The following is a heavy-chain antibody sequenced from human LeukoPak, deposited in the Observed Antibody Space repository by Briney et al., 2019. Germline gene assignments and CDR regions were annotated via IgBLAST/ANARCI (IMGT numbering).Heavy chain of an antibody. CDR2: INPNSGGT. J-gene: IGHJ6*02. CDR1: GYTFTGYY. D-gene: IGHD3-10*01. CDR3: ARELLLWFGESPMSGYYGMDV. Sequence: ASVKVSCTASGYTFTGYYMRWVRQAPGQGLEWMGWINPNSGGTNYAQKFQGRVTMTRDTSISTAYMELSRLRSDDTAVYYCARELLLWFGESPMSGYYGMDVWGQGTTVSVSS. V-gene: IGHV1-2*02.